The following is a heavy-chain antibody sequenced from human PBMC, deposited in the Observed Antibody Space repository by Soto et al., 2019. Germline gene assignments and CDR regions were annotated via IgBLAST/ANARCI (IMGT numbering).Heavy chain of an antibody. CDR3: ARAHITMYYYYGMDV. CDR1: GGSISSGDYY. D-gene: IGHD3-3*01. V-gene: IGHV4-30-4*01. Sequence: SETLSLTCTVSGGSISSGDYYWSWIRQPPGKGLEGSGYIYYIGSTYYDPSLNSRVTISVDTSKNQFSLKLSSVTAADTAVYYCARAHITMYYYYGMDVWGQGTTVTVSS. J-gene: IGHJ6*02. CDR2: IYYIGST.